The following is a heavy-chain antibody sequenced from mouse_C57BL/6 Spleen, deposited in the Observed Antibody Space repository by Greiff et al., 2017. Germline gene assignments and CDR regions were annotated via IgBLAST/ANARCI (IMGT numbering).Heavy chain of an antibody. CDR3: ARSPYYGSRGYAMDY. CDR1: GYTFTSYW. V-gene: IGHV1-61*01. Sequence: QVQLQQPGAELVRPGSSVKLSCKASGYTFTSYWMDWVKQRPGQGLEWIGNIYPSDSETPYNQKFKDKATLTVDKSSSTAYMQLSSLTSEDSAVYYCARSPYYGSRGYAMDYWGQGTSVTVSS. D-gene: IGHD1-1*01. CDR2: IYPSDSET. J-gene: IGHJ4*01.